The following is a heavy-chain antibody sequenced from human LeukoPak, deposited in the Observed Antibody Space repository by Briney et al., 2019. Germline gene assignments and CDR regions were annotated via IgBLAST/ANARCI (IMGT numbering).Heavy chain of an antibody. D-gene: IGHD1-26*01. V-gene: IGHV3-9*01. CDR3: AKDSGSYLDAFDI. CDR1: GFTFDDYA. CDR2: ISWNSGSI. Sequence: GGSLRLSCAASGFTFDDYAMHWVRQAPGKGLEWVSGISWNSGSIGYADSVKGRFTISRDNDKNSLYLQMNSLRAEDTALYYCAKDSGSYLDAFDIWGPGTMVNVSS. J-gene: IGHJ3*02.